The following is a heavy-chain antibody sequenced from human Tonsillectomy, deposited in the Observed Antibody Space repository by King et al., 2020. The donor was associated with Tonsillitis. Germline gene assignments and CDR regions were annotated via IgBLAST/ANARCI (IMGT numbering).Heavy chain of an antibody. V-gene: IGHV3-7*03. CDR2: IQQDGSEK. Sequence: VQLVESGGGLVQPGGSLRLSCVASGFTFSNYWMSWVRQAPGKGLEWVANIQQDGSEKYYVDSVKGRFTISRDNTKNSLYLQMNSLRAEDTAVYYCARHSSSSEVCYWGQGTLVTVSS. CDR3: ARHSSSSEVCY. J-gene: IGHJ4*02. CDR1: GFTFSNYW. D-gene: IGHD6-6*01.